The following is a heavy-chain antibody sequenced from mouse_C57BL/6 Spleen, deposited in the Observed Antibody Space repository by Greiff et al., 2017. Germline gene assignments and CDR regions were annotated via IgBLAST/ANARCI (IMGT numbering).Heavy chain of an antibody. J-gene: IGHJ2*01. CDR1: GYTFTRYW. D-gene: IGHD3-2*01. Sequence: QVQLQQSGAELAKPGASVKLSCTASGYTFTRYWMHWVKQRTGQGLEWIGYINPSSGYTKYNQKFKDKATLTADKSSSTAYMQFSSRTSEDSAIYDCARSRDSSFDYWGQGTTLTVSS. CDR3: ARSRDSSFDY. CDR2: INPSSGYT. V-gene: IGHV1-7*01.